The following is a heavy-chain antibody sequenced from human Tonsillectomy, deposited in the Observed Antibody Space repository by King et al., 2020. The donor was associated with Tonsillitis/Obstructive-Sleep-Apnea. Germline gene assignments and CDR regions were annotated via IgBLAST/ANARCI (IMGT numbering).Heavy chain of an antibody. J-gene: IGHJ5*02. CDR2: IYWDDDK. V-gene: IGHV2-5*02. Sequence: TLKESGPTLVKPTQTLTLTCTFSGFSLSTSGVGVGWIRQPPGKALEWLALIYWDDDKRYSPSLKSRVTITKDTSKNQVVLTITNMDPVDTATYHCAHRPPRFWRGHFNNWFDPWGQGTLVTVSS. CDR1: GFSLSTSGVG. CDR3: AHRPPRFWRGHFNNWFDP. D-gene: IGHD3-3*01.